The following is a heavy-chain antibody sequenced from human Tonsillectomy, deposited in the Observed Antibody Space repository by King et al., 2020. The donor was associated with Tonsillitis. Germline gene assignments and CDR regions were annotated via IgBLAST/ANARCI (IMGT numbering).Heavy chain of an antibody. D-gene: IGHD6-13*01. CDR2: NFPGDSDT. Sequence: VQLVQSGAEVKKPGESLKISCKGSGYPFTRFWIGWVRQMPGKGLEWMGVNFPGDSDTSYSPSFQGQVTISSAKSISTVYLQWSSLKASDTAIYYCAASGGKAAPWIDYWGQGTLVTVSS. J-gene: IGHJ4*02. V-gene: IGHV5-51*03. CDR3: AASGGKAAPWIDY. CDR1: GYPFTRFW.